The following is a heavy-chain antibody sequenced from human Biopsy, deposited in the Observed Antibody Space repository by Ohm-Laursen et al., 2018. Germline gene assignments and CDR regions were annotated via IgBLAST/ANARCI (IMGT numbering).Heavy chain of an antibody. Sequence: SSVKVSCKASGYTFTSYEINRVRQATGQGLEWMGWMNPNSGNTGYAQKFQGRVTMTRDTSITTAYMELRRLRSDDTAVYYCAKGQDLRGGAEYFQHWGQGALVTVSS. D-gene: IGHD2-15*01. CDR1: GYTFTSYE. CDR3: AKGQDLRGGAEYFQH. CDR2: MNPNSGNT. J-gene: IGHJ1*01. V-gene: IGHV1-8*01.